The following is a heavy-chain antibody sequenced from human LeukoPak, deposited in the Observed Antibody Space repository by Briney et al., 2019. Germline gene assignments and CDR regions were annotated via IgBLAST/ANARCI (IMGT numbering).Heavy chain of an antibody. V-gene: IGHV4-34*01. J-gene: IGHJ5*02. CDR1: GGSFSGYY. CDR3: ARDRGYLLPQTKGRFDP. D-gene: IGHD2-15*01. CDR2: INHRGST. Sequence: PSETLSLTCAVYGGSFSGYYWSWIRQPPGKGLEWIGEINHRGSTNYNPSLKSRVTISVDTSKNQFSLKLSSVAAADTAVYYCARDRGYLLPQTKGRFDPWGQGTLVTVSS.